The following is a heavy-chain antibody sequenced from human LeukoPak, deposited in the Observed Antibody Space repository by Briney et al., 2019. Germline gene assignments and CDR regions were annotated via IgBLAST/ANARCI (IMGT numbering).Heavy chain of an antibody. V-gene: IGHV4-59*01. Sequence: PSETLSLTCRVSVGSLNNYYWGWIRRPPGRGLEYIGHIYYTGKTDYNPSFKSRVTMSVDTSKNQLSLKLNFLTAADTAVYYCARWDCSSGACYYLDYWGQGTLVIVSS. CDR2: IYYTGKT. CDR1: VGSLNNYY. J-gene: IGHJ4*02. CDR3: ARWDCSSGACYYLDY. D-gene: IGHD2-15*01.